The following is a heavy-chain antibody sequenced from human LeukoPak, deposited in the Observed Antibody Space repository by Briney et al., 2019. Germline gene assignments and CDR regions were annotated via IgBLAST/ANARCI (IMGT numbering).Heavy chain of an antibody. D-gene: IGHD2-15*01. CDR3: ARDPFVCSGGSCYSKQLYWYFDL. J-gene: IGHJ2*01. CDR2: INSDGSST. Sequence: PGGSLRLSCAASGFTFSSYWMHWVRQAPGKGLVWVSRINSDGSSTSYADSVKGRFTISRDNAKNTLYLQMNSLRAEDTAVYYCARDPFVCSGGSCYSKQLYWYFDLWGRGTLVTVSS. V-gene: IGHV3-74*01. CDR1: GFTFSSYW.